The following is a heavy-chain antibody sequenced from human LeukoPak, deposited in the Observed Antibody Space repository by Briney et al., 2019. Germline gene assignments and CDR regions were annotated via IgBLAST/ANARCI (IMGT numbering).Heavy chain of an antibody. V-gene: IGHV4-61*01. D-gene: IGHD3-22*01. CDR2: IYYSGST. CDR1: GGSVSTGSYY. J-gene: IGHJ5*02. CDR3: AREGQKWDSSGYYST. Sequence: SETLSLTCTVSGGSVSTGSYYWSWIRQPPGKGLEWIGYIYYSGSTNYNPSLKSRVTISVDTSKNQFSLKLSSVTAADTAVYYCAREGQKWDSSGYYSTWGQGTLVTSPQ.